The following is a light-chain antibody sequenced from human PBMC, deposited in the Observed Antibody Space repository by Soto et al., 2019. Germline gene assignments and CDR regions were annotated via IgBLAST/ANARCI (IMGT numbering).Light chain of an antibody. Sequence: QSALTQPASVSGSPGQSITISCTGTRDDIGDYNYVSWYQQYPGKAPILIIFEVSNRPSGVSDRFSGSKSGNTASLTISGVQTEDEATYFCSSYTSSDTLVFGGGTKLTVL. V-gene: IGLV2-14*01. J-gene: IGLJ3*02. CDR3: SSYTSSDTLV. CDR1: RDDIGDYNY. CDR2: EVS.